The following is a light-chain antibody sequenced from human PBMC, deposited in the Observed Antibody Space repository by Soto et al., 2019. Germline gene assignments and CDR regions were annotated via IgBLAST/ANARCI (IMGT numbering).Light chain of an antibody. CDR3: QAWDSNTVV. V-gene: IGLV3-1*01. Sequence: SYELTQPPSVSVSPGQTASITCSGDKLGDKYVCWYQQKAGQSPVLVISQDNKRPSGIPERFSGSNSGNTATLTISGTQAMDEADYYCQAWDSNTVVFGGGTKLTAL. J-gene: IGLJ2*01. CDR2: QDN. CDR1: KLGDKY.